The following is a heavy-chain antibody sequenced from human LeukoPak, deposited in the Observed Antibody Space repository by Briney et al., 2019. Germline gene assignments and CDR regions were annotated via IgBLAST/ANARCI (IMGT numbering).Heavy chain of an antibody. Sequence: KSSETLSLTCTVSGGSISSGSYYWSWIRQPAGKGLEWIGRIYTSGSTNYNPSLKSRVTISVDTSKNQFSLKLSSVTAADTAVYYCARANVVLLWFGESYYFDYWGQGTLVTVSS. CDR3: ARANVVLLWFGESYYFDY. J-gene: IGHJ4*02. CDR1: GGSISSGSYY. V-gene: IGHV4-61*02. D-gene: IGHD3-10*01. CDR2: IYTSGST.